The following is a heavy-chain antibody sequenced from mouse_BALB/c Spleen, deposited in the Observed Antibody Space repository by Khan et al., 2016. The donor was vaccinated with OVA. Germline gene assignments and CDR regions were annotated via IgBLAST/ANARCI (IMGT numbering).Heavy chain of an antibody. CDR1: GYTFTDYS. V-gene: IGHV9-2-1*01. J-gene: IGHJ2*01. D-gene: IGHD2-10*02. CDR3: ASGLKYGNFDY. CDR2: INTETGEP. Sequence: QIQLVQSGPELKKPGETVKISCKASGYTFTDYSMHWVKQAPGKGLKWMGWINTETGEPTYADDFKGRFAFSLEPSASTAYLQINNLKNEETATYFCASGLKYGNFDYWGQGTTLTVAS.